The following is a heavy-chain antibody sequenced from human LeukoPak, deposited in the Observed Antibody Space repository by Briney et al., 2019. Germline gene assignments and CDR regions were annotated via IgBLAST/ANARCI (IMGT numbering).Heavy chain of an antibody. CDR3: AREPVVGAPFDY. CDR1: GGSISSYY. J-gene: IGHJ4*02. Sequence: SETLSLTCTVSGGSISSYYWSWIRQPAGKGLEWIGRIYTGGSTNYNPSLKSRVTMSVDTSKNQFSLKLSSVTAADTAVYYCAREPVVGAPFDYWGQGTLVTVSS. CDR2: IYTGGST. D-gene: IGHD1-26*01. V-gene: IGHV4-4*07.